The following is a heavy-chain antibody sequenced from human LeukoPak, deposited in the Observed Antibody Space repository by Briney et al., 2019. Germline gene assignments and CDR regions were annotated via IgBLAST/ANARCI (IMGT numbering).Heavy chain of an antibody. J-gene: IGHJ4*02. CDR2: INPSGAST. V-gene: IGHV1-46*01. CDR3: ARDRRGWTTENFDY. CDR1: GYTFTSYY. D-gene: IGHD3/OR15-3a*01. Sequence: ASVKVSCKASGYTFTSYYMHWARQAPGQGLEWMGIINPSGASTSYAQKFQGRVTMTRDMSTSTVYMELSSLRSEDTAVYYCARDRRGWTTENFDYWGQGTLVTVSS.